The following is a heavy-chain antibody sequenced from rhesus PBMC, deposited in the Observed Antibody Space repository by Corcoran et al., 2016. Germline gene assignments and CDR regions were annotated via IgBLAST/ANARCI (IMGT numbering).Heavy chain of an antibody. CDR1: GDSIISGYA. D-gene: IGHD1-26*01. Sequence: QVQLKESGPGLVKPSETLSLTCTVSGDSIISGYAWSWIRQPPGKGLEWIGYIGGYYNPSLKSRVTISKDTSKNQFSPNLTSVTAADTAVYYCASGLNYGAPNFGLDSWGQGVVVTVSS. J-gene: IGHJ6*01. V-gene: IGHV4-127*01. CDR2: IGG. CDR3: ASGLNYGAPNFGLDS.